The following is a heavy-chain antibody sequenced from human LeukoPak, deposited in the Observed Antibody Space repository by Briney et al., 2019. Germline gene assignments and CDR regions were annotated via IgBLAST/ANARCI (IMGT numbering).Heavy chain of an antibody. CDR1: GFTFGSFA. J-gene: IGHJ4*02. CDR2: IFGSGGSP. D-gene: IGHD5-18*01. CDR3: GKTTAGYSSGQKPAWPVDY. V-gene: IGHV3-23*01. Sequence: GGSLRLSCEASGFTFGSFAMYWVRQAPGKGLEWVAGIFGSGGSPHYADSVKGRFTISRDNSKNTVYLQINSLRAEDTAVYYCGKTTAGYSSGQKPAWPVDYWGQGTLVTVSS.